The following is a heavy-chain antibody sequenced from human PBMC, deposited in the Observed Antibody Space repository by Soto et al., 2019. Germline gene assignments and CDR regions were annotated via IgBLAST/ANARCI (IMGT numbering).Heavy chain of an antibody. D-gene: IGHD2-2*01. J-gene: IGHJ4*02. CDR1: GFTFSRYA. CDR3: AKQSLNYQLLLFYYCDS. CDR2: ISGSGGST. V-gene: IGHV3-23*01. Sequence: EVQLLESGGGLVQPGGSLSLSCAASGFTFSRYAMRWVRQAPGKGLEWVSAISGSGGSTYYADSVKCRFTISRDKSKNTLYLQMKSPRSEHTAVYYCAKQSLNYQLLLFYYCDSWGQGTLVTVSS.